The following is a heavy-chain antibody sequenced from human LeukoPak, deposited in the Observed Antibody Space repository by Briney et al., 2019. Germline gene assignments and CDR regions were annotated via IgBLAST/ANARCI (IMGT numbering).Heavy chain of an antibody. D-gene: IGHD6-13*01. CDR3: ANRGHTNSWYYFDY. V-gene: IGHV3-33*06. CDR2: IWYDGSNK. J-gene: IGHJ4*02. Sequence: PGGSLRLSCAASGFPFSTYGMHWVRQAPGKGLEWVAVIWYDGSNKYYADSVQGRFTISRDNSKSTLYLQVNSLRAEDTAVYFCANRGHTNSWYYFDYWGQGTLVTVSS. CDR1: GFPFSTYG.